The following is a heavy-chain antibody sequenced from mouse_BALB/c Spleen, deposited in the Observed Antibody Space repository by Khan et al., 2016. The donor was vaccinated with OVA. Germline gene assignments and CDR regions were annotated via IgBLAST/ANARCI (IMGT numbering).Heavy chain of an antibody. CDR3: ARVGYNGTMDF. V-gene: IGHV9-3-1*01. D-gene: IGHD2-14*01. J-gene: IGHJ4*01. CDR1: GFTFTNYG. Sequence: QIQLVQSGPELKKPGETVQISCKASGFTFTNYGMNWVRQAPGKGLKWMGWLNTYTGEPNFTDDFKGRFAFSLETSASTAYLQINSLKNEDTATHFCARVGYNGTMDFWGKGTSVTVSS. CDR2: LNTYTGEP.